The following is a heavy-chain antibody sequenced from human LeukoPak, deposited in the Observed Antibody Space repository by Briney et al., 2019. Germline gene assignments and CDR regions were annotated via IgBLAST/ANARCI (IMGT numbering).Heavy chain of an antibody. J-gene: IGHJ4*02. CDR3: ARGPPFDY. CDR2: ISYDGSNK. Sequence: GGSLRLSCAASGFTFSSYAMHWVRQAPGKGLEWVAVISYDGSNKYYADSVKGRFTISRDNSKNTLYLQMNSLRAEDTAVYYCARGPPFDYWGQGTLVTVSS. CDR1: GFTFSSYA. V-gene: IGHV3-30-3*01.